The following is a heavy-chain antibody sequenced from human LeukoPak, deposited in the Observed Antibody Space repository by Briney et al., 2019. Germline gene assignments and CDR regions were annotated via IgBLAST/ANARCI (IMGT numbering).Heavy chain of an antibody. Sequence: ASVKVSCKASGYTFTGYYMHWVRQAPGQGLEWMGWINPNSGGTNYAQKFQGRVTMTRDTSISTAYMELSRLRSDDTAVYYCARNGYDSSGYYFSPNYYFDSWGQGTLVTVSS. CDR3: ARNGYDSSGYYFSPNYYFDS. V-gene: IGHV1-2*02. CDR1: GYTFTGYY. CDR2: INPNSGGT. J-gene: IGHJ4*02. D-gene: IGHD3-22*01.